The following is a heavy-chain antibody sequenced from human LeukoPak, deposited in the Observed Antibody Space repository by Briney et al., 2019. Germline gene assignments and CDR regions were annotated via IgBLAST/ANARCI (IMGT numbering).Heavy chain of an antibody. Sequence: SETLSLTCAVSGASISTNNWWGWVRQSPGKGLEWIGEIYHNGNRNYNPSLKSRLTISVDKSKNQFSLHLSSVTAADTAVYYCARGPSVAAHLDYWGQGTLVTVSS. CDR1: GASISTNNW. D-gene: IGHD5-12*01. J-gene: IGHJ4*02. CDR2: IYHNGNR. V-gene: IGHV4-4*02. CDR3: ARGPSVAAHLDY.